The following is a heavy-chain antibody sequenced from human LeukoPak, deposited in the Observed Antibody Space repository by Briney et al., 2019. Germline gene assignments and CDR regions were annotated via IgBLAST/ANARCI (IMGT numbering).Heavy chain of an antibody. CDR3: VRGRGSYGWFDP. J-gene: IGHJ5*02. Sequence: GRSLRLSCAASGFTFDDYAMHWVRQAPGKGLEWVAVISYDGSNKYYADSVKGRFTISRDDAKNTVDLQMNSLRGEDTAVYYCVRGRGSYGWFDPWGQGTLVTVSS. D-gene: IGHD3-10*01. V-gene: IGHV3-30*03. CDR2: ISYDGSNK. CDR1: GFTFDDYA.